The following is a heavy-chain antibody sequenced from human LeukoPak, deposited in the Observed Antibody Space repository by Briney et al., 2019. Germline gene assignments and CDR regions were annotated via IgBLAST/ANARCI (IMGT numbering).Heavy chain of an antibody. V-gene: IGHV3-15*01. CDR3: AKDATRTSGWYFFDY. CDR1: GFTFSNAW. D-gene: IGHD6-19*01. CDR2: IKSKTDGGTT. J-gene: IGHJ4*02. Sequence: GGSLRLSCAASGFTFSNAWMSWVRQAPGKGLEWVVRIKSKTDGGTTDYAAPVKGRFTISRDNSKNTLHLQLSTLRAEDTAIYYCAKDATRTSGWYFFDYWGQGTLVTVSS.